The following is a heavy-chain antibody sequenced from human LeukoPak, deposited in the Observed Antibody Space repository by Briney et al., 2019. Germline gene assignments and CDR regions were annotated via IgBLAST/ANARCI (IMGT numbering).Heavy chain of an antibody. V-gene: IGHV4-4*07. CDR1: GASITGYY. J-gene: IGHJ6*03. CDR3: ARLSGSGSYFETNYYYYYYMDV. CDR2: IYPSGNT. D-gene: IGHD3-10*01. Sequence: SETLSLTCSVSGASITGYYWSWIRQPAGKGLEWIGRIYPSGNTNYNPSLKSRVTMSVDTSKNQFSLKLTSVTAADTAVYYCARLSGSGSYFETNYYYYYYMDVWGKGTTVTISS.